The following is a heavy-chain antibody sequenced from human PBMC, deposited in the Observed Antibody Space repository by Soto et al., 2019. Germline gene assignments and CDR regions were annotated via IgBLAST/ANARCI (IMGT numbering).Heavy chain of an antibody. D-gene: IGHD2-2*01. Sequence: SETLSLTCTVSGGSISSYYWSWIRQPPGKGLEWIGYIYYSGSTNYNPSLKSRVTISVDTSKNQFSLKLSSVTAADTAVYYCAREGYCSSTSCYLGHGMDVWGQGTTVTVS. CDR3: AREGYCSSTSCYLGHGMDV. V-gene: IGHV4-59*01. J-gene: IGHJ6*02. CDR1: GGSISSYY. CDR2: IYYSGST.